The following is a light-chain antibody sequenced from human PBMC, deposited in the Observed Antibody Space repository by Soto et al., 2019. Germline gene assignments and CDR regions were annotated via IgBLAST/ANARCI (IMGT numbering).Light chain of an antibody. CDR1: QSVSNHY. V-gene: IGKV3-20*01. Sequence: EIGLTQSPCPLPLSPGERATLSCRASQSVSNHYLAWYQQKPVQAPRLLIYGASNRATGIPERFSGRGSGTDFALTISRREPEDLSEYYCQKYGRSCTFGQGTKVEIK. CDR3: QKYGRSCT. J-gene: IGKJ1*01. CDR2: GAS.